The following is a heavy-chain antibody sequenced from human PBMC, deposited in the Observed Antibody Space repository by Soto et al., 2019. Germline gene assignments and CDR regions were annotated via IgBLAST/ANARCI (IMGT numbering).Heavy chain of an antibody. CDR1: GFTFSSYA. Sequence: QVQLVESGGGVVQPGRSLRLSCAASGFTFSSYAMHWVRQAPGKGLEWVAVISYDGSNKYYADSVKGRFTISRDNSKNTLYLQMNSLRAEDTAVYYCARDFRWSSGGSCLDPWGQGTLVTVSS. CDR3: ARDFRWSSGGSCLDP. CDR2: ISYDGSNK. D-gene: IGHD2-15*01. J-gene: IGHJ5*02. V-gene: IGHV3-30-3*01.